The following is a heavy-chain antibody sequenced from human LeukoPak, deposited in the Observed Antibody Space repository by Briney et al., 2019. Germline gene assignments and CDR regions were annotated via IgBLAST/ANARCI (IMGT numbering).Heavy chain of an antibody. D-gene: IGHD2-2*01. J-gene: IGHJ4*02. CDR1: GFTVSSNS. V-gene: IGHV3-53*01. Sequence: GGSLRLSCTVSGFTVSSNSMSWVRQAPGKGLEWVSFIYSDNTHYSDSVKGRFTISRDNSKNTLYLQMNSLRAEDTAVYYCVKDRVVVPPASFDYWGQGTLVTVSS. CDR2: IYSDNT. CDR3: VKDRVVVPPASFDY.